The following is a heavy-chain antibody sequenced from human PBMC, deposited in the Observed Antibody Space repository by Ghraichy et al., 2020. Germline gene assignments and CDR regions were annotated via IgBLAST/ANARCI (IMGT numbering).Heavy chain of an antibody. CDR2: ISASNGRT. V-gene: IGHV1-18*01. Sequence: ASVKVSCKASGFAFSSYGITWVRQAPGQGLEWMGWISASNGRTDYAQSLQGRVTMTTDKSTNTAYMELRDLKSDDTAIYYCARAGGGSGGHFQWWGQGTLVTVPS. J-gene: IGHJ4*02. CDR1: GFAFSSYG. D-gene: IGHD6-19*01. CDR3: ARAGGGSGGHFQW.